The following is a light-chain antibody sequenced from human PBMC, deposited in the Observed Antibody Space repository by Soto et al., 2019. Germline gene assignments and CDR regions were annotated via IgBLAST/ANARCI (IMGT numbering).Light chain of an antibody. Sequence: QSALTQPPSVSGSPGQSVTISCTGASSDVGSYNRVSWYQQFPATAPKLLIYEVSNRPSGIPDRFSGSKSGNTASLTISGLQADDEADYYCSSYTSSSTYVFGTGTKVTVL. CDR2: EVS. CDR3: SSYTSSSTYV. CDR1: SSDVGSYNR. J-gene: IGLJ1*01. V-gene: IGLV2-18*02.